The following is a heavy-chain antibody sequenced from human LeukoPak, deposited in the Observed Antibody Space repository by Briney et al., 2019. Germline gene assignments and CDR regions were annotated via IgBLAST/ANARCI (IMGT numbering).Heavy chain of an antibody. Sequence: KFQGRVTITRDTSASTAYMELSSLRSEDTAVYYCARDGGSSGWYLKRNSEYFDYWGQGTLVTVSS. D-gene: IGHD6-19*01. CDR3: ARDGGSSGWYLKRNSEYFDY. J-gene: IGHJ4*02. V-gene: IGHV1-3*01.